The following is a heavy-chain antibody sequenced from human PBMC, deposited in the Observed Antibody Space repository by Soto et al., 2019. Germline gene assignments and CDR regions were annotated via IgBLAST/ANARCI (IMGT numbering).Heavy chain of an antibody. CDR3: ATAEVDY. J-gene: IGHJ4*02. CDR1: GFTFGNYW. Sequence: LRLSCAAPGFTFGNYWMHWVRQAPGKGLEWVSRMNSDGSTINYADSVKGRFTVSRDNAKNTLYLQMNSLRAEDTAVYYCATAEVDYWGPGTLVTVSS. CDR2: MNSDGSTI. V-gene: IGHV3-74*01.